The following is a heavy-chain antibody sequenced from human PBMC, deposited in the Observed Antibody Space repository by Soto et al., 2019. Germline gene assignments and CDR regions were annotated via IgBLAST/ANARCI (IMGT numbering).Heavy chain of an antibody. CDR2: INHSGST. Sequence: QVQLQQWGAGLLKPSETLSLTCAVYGGSFSGYYWSWIRQPPGKGLEWIGEINHSGSTNYNPSLKSRVTISVDTSKNQFSRKLSSVTAADTAVYYCARGPTLCGYEDYWGQGTLVTVSS. CDR1: GGSFSGYY. J-gene: IGHJ4*02. D-gene: IGHD5-12*01. V-gene: IGHV4-34*01. CDR3: ARGPTLCGYEDY.